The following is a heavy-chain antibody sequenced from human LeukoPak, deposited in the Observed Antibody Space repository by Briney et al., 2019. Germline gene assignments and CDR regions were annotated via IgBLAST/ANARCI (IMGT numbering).Heavy chain of an antibody. CDR1: GGTFSSSA. Sequence: ASVKVSCKASGGTFSSSAISWVRQAPGQGLEWMGIINPSGGSTSYAQKFQGRVTMTRDMSTSTVYMELSSLRSEDTAVYYCARGRRQDIVVVPAATRFDYWGQGTLVTVSS. J-gene: IGHJ4*02. D-gene: IGHD2-2*01. V-gene: IGHV1-46*01. CDR3: ARGRRQDIVVVPAATRFDY. CDR2: INPSGGST.